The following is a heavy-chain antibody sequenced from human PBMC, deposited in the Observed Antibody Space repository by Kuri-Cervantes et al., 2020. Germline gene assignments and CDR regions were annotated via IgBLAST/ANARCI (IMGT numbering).Heavy chain of an antibody. CDR2: VDPATGNT. Sequence: VQLEESGPGLVKPGASVKISCKASGYSFTDYNIHWVKQRPAQGLEWIGKVDPATGNTKYVPKFQGKATITADTSSNTAYLQLSSLTSEDTAIYYCARAGNYVWYFDVWGTGTTLTVSS. D-gene: IGHD4-11*01. V-gene: IGHV1-69-2*01. J-gene: IGHJ6*03. CDR1: GYSFTDYN. CDR3: ARAGNYVWYFDV.